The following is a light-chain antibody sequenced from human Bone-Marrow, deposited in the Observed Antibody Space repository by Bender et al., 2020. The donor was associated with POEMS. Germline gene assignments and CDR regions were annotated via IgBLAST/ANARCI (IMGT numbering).Light chain of an antibody. CDR2: GYN. Sequence: QSVLTPPPSVPGAPGQRVTISCTGSSSNTGSGYDINWYQHLPGTAPKLLIYGYNNRPSGVPDRFSGSKSGTSASLAITGLQAEDEDDYYCQSYDDGLGDWVFGGGTKLTVL. CDR1: SSNTGSGYD. J-gene: IGLJ3*02. CDR3: QSYDDGLGDWV. V-gene: IGLV1-40*01.